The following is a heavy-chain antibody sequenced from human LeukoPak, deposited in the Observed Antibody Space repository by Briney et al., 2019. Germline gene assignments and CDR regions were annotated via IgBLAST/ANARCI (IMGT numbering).Heavy chain of an antibody. V-gene: IGHV3-30*02. CDR1: GFSFSTYG. J-gene: IGHJ4*02. D-gene: IGHD5-18*01. CDR3: AKDRLESYGSARYYFDS. CDR2: IRHDGSSK. Sequence: PGGSLRLSCVASGFSFSTYGMHWVRQAPGQGLEGVAFIRHDGSSKYYADTVQGRFTISRDSSKDTLYLQMNSLRTEETAVYYCAKDRLESYGSARYYFDSWGQGSLVTVSS.